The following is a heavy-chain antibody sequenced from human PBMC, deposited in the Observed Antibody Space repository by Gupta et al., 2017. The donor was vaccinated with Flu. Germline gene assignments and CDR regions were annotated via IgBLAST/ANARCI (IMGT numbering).Heavy chain of an antibody. D-gene: IGHD1-20*01. CDR3: ARDSAPRITGTTPGYDY. Sequence: QVQLVQSGAEVKKPGASVKVSCKASGYTFTSYYMHWVRQAPGQGLEWMGIINPSGGSTSYAQKFQGRVTMTRDTSTSTVYMELSSLRSEDTAVYYCARDSAPRITGTTPGYDYWGQGTLVTVSS. V-gene: IGHV1-46*01. J-gene: IGHJ4*02. CDR2: INPSGGST. CDR1: GYTFTSYY.